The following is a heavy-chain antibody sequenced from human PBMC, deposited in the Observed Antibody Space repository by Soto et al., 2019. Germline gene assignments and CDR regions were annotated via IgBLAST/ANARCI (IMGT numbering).Heavy chain of an antibody. CDR3: AGRGSGGYYDY. V-gene: IGHV3-23*01. J-gene: IGHJ4*02. Sequence: EVQLLESGGGLVQPGGSLRLSCAASGFTFSSYAMRWVRQAPVKGLEWVSAISGSGGSTYHADSVKGRFTISTDNSKITLYLQMTSLRAEDTVVYYCAGRGSGGYYDYWGQGTLVTVSS. CDR1: GFTFSSYA. CDR2: ISGSGGST. D-gene: IGHD6-19*01.